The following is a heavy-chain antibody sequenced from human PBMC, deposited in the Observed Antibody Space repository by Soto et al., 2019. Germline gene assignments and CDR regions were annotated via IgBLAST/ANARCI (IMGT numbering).Heavy chain of an antibody. D-gene: IGHD3-9*01. CDR1: GGSLSGYY. CDR3: AKDPYDSLTGYNNWFDP. J-gene: IGHJ5*02. Sequence: TETLSLTCGVYGGSLSGYYWSWIRQPPGKGLEWIGEINHGGSTNYNPSLKSRVTISVDTSKNQFSLKLRSLTAADTAVYYCAKDPYDSLTGYNNWFDPWGQGTLVTVSS. V-gene: IGHV4-34*01. CDR2: INHGGST.